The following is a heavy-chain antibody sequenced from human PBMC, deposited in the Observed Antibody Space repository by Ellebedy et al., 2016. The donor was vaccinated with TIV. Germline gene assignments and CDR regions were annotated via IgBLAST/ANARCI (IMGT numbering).Heavy chain of an antibody. CDR1: GFTFSAYY. J-gene: IGHJ3*02. V-gene: IGHV3-72*01. CDR3: ARGPLMGDAYDI. D-gene: IGHD5-24*01. CDR2: IRNKAKSYTT. Sequence: GESLKISCAASGFTFSAYYMDWVRQAPGEGLEWVGRIRNKAKSYTTEYAASVKCRFTVSRDDPANSLYLHMNSLRIEETAVYYCARGPLMGDAYDIWGQGTMVTVSS.